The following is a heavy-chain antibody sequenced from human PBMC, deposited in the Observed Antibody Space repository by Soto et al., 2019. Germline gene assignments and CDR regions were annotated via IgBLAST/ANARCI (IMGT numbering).Heavy chain of an antibody. CDR3: ARGYDYSNYYFDY. V-gene: IGHV1-69*04. CDR2: IIPILGIA. Sequence: ASVKVSCKASGGTFSSYAISWVRQAPGQGLEWMGRIIPILGIANYAQKFQGRVTITADKSTSTAYMELSSLRSEDTAVYYCARGYDYSNYYFDYWGQGTLVTVSS. CDR1: GGTFSSYA. D-gene: IGHD4-4*01. J-gene: IGHJ4*02.